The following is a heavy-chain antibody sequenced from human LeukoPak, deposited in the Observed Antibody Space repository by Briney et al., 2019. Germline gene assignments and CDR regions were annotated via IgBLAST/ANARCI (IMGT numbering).Heavy chain of an antibody. V-gene: IGHV3-23*01. J-gene: IGHJ3*02. CDR1: GFTFDDYA. D-gene: IGHD1-26*01. CDR2: ISASADIT. Sequence: GGSLRLSCAASGFTFDDYAMHWVRQAPGKGLEWVSAISASADITHYTDSVKGRFTISRDDSKNTLYLQTNSLRAEDTALYYCARVSRSGSLDMHFDIWGQGTMVTVSS. CDR3: ARVSRSGSLDMHFDI.